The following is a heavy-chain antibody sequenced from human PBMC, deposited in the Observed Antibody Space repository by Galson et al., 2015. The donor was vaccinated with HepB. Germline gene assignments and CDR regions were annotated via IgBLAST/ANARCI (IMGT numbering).Heavy chain of an antibody. Sequence: SETLSLTCTVSGGSISSSSYYWGWIRQPPGKGLEWIGTVYYSGSSYYNPSLRSRVTISVDTSNNQFSLRLSSVAATDTATYYCARSSCGGLGCSRSDVRLSWFDPWGQGILVIVSS. D-gene: IGHD2-21*01. CDR1: GGSISSSSYY. V-gene: IGHV4-39*01. CDR3: ARSSCGGLGCSRSDVRLSWFDP. J-gene: IGHJ5*02. CDR2: VYYSGSS.